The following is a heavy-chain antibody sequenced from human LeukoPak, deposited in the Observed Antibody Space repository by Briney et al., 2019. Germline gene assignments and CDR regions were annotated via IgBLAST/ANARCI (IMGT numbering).Heavy chain of an antibody. CDR1: GGSISSGGYS. D-gene: IGHD5-12*01. CDR3: ARGFVQYSGFDYRFAY. V-gene: IGHV4-30-2*01. Sequence: SQTLSLTCAVSGGSISSGGYSWSWIRQPPGKGLEWIGYIYHSGSTYYNPSLKSRVTISLDTSKNQFSLKLTSVTAADTAVYYCARGFVQYSGFDYRFAYWGQGTLVTVSS. CDR2: IYHSGST. J-gene: IGHJ4*02.